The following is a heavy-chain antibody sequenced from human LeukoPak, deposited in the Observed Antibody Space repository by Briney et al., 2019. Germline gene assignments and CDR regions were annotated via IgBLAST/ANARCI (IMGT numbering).Heavy chain of an antibody. Sequence: TSVKVSCKASGFTFSTSAVQWVRQARGQRLEWIGWIVVGSGDTKYAQELQGRLTITRDMSTNTAYMELSSLRSEDTAVYYWAAERYSDSCCWFDPWGQGTLVTVSS. CDR2: IVVGSGDT. J-gene: IGHJ5*02. D-gene: IGHD1-26*01. V-gene: IGHV1-58*01. CDR1: GFTFSTSA. CDR3: AAERYSDSCCWFDP.